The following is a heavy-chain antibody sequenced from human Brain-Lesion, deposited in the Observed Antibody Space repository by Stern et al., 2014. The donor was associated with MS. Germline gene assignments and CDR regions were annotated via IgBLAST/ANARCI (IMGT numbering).Heavy chain of an antibody. V-gene: IGHV1-2*02. J-gene: IGHJ6*02. CDR2: INPHTGGT. D-gene: IGHD3-3*01. CDR1: GYIFTGYY. Sequence: VQLLESGAEVKKPGASVKVSCKTSGYIFTGYYIHWVRQAPGQGLEWMAWINPHTGGTKYAQKFQGRVTMSRDTSINTAYVELSSLTSDDTAVYYCARDQRGITIFGVVTDYYYLGMDVWSQGTTVTVSS. CDR3: ARDQRGITIFGVVTDYYYLGMDV.